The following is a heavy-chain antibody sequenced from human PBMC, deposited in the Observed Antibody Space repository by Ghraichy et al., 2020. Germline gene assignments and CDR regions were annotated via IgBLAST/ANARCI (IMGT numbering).Heavy chain of an antibody. Sequence: SETLSLTCAVYGGSFSGYYWSWIRQPPGKGLEWIGEINHSGSTNYNPSLKSRVTISVDTSKNQFSLKLSSVTAADTAVYYCARGGRQTVIYYYYGMDVWGQGTTVTVSS. D-gene: IGHD2-21*02. CDR2: INHSGST. J-gene: IGHJ6*02. CDR3: ARGGRQTVIYYYYGMDV. CDR1: GGSFSGYY. V-gene: IGHV4-34*01.